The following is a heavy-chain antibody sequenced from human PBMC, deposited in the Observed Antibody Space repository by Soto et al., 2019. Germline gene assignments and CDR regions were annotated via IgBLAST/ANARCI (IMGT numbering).Heavy chain of an antibody. CDR2: IIPVLGTV. J-gene: IGHJ4*01. Sequence: SVKVSCKDSGGAFRSNAISWVRQAPGQGLEWMGGIIPVLGTVKYAQKFQGRLTITADESTSTAYMGLTSLRSEDSAMYYCASVPYYDILTGSYDDYWGHGTLVTVSS. CDR1: GGAFRSNA. V-gene: IGHV1-69*13. D-gene: IGHD3-9*01. CDR3: ASVPYYDILTGSYDDY.